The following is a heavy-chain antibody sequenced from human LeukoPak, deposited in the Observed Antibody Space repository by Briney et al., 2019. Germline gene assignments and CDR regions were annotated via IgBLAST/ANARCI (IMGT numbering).Heavy chain of an antibody. V-gene: IGHV1-69*05. Sequence: ASVKVSCKASGGTFSTYAISWVRQAPGQGLEWMGVIIPIFGTANYAQKFQGRVTITTDESTSTAYMELSSLRPEDTAVYYCARGYCSNSICLGRPYFDYWGQGTLVTVSS. J-gene: IGHJ4*02. CDR1: GGTFSTYA. CDR2: IIPIFGTA. CDR3: ARGYCSNSICLGRPYFDY. D-gene: IGHD2-2*01.